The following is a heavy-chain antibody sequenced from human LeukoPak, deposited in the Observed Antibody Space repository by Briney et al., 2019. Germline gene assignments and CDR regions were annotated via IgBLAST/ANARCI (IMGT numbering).Heavy chain of an antibody. V-gene: IGHV3-23*01. J-gene: IGHJ4*02. CDR1: GGSISSYY. CDR3: AKERQLYSVLDY. Sequence: ETLSLTCTVSGGSISSYYWSWVRQAPGKGLEWVSAISGSGGSTYYADSVKGRFTISRDNSKNTLYLQMNSLRAEDTAVYYCAKERQLYSVLDYWGQGTLVTVSS. D-gene: IGHD5/OR15-5a*01. CDR2: ISGSGGST.